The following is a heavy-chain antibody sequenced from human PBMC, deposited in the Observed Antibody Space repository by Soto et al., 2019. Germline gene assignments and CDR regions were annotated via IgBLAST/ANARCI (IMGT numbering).Heavy chain of an antibody. CDR1: GGTFSSYA. Sequence: SVKVSCKASGGTFSSYAISWVRQAPGQGLEWMGGIIPIFGTANYAQKFQGRVKITADESTSTAYMELSSLRSEDTPVYFCARDSSSWSRGSGYYYGMDVWGQGTTVTVSS. CDR3: ARDSSSWSRGSGYYYGMDV. CDR2: IIPIFGTA. J-gene: IGHJ6*02. V-gene: IGHV1-69*01. D-gene: IGHD6-13*01.